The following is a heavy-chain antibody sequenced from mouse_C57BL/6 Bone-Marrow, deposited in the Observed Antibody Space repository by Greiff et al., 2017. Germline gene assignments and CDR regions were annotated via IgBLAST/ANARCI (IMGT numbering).Heavy chain of an antibody. CDR3: ARERTMVTTGCHYFDY. CDR1: GYTFTSYG. Sequence: QVQLQQSGAELARPGASVKLSCKASGYTFTSYGISWVKQRTGQGLEWIGEIYPRSGNTYYNEKFKGKATLTADKSSRTAYMELRSLTSEDSAVYYCARERTMVTTGCHYFDYWGQGTTLTVSS. V-gene: IGHV1-81*01. CDR2: IYPRSGNT. D-gene: IGHD2-2*01. J-gene: IGHJ2*01.